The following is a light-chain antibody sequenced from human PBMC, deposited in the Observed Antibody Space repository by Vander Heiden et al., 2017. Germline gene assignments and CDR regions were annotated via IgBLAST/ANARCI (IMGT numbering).Light chain of an antibody. CDR3: MQRKEFPLT. V-gene: IGKV2-40*01. CDR2: YLS. CDR1: QSLLDSDNGIIN. Sequence: IVVTQTPLSLPVTPGTPAFTSCRCSQSLLDSDNGIINLDWFQQKPGHSPHRLLYYLSYRASGGPDRSSGSGSPTDVTMKISRVEAEDDGVDYCMQRKEFPLTFGGGTQVDIK. J-gene: IGKJ4*01.